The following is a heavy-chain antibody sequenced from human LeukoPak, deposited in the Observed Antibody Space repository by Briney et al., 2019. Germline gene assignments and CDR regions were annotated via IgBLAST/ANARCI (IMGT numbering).Heavy chain of an antibody. CDR1: GGSISSSSYY. Sequence: SETLSLTCTVSGGSISSSSYYWGWIRQPPGKGLEWIGSNYYSGSTYYNPSLKSRVTISVDTSKNQFSLKLSSVTAADTAVYYCARDTVPGDSFDIWGQGTMVTVSS. CDR2: NYYSGST. V-gene: IGHV4-39*02. J-gene: IGHJ3*02. CDR3: ARDTVPGDSFDI.